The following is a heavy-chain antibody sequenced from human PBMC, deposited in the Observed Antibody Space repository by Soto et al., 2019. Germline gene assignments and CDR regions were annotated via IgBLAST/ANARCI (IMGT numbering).Heavy chain of an antibody. J-gene: IGHJ6*02. CDR2: ISYDGSNK. CDR3: ASMGPLRGGSYYLYYYYGMDV. Sequence: LRLSCAASGFTFSSYAMHWVRQAAGKGLEWVAVISYDGSNKYYADSVKGRFTTSRDNSKNTLYLQMNSLRAEDTAVYYCASMGPLRGGSYYLYYYYGMDVWGQGTTVTVSS. D-gene: IGHD1-26*01. CDR1: GFTFSSYA. V-gene: IGHV3-30-3*01.